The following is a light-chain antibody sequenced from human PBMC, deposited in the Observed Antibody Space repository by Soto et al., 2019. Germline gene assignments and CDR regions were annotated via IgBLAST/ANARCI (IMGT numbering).Light chain of an antibody. CDR2: DAS. V-gene: IGKV3-11*01. CDR1: QSVSSY. J-gene: IGKJ1*01. CDR3: QQRSNWRT. Sequence: ESVLTQAAAALSLYPGERATLSCRASQSVSSYLAWYQQKPGQAPRLLIYDASNRATGIPARFSGSGSGTDFTLTISSLEPEDFAVYYCQQRSNWRTFGQGTKVDIK.